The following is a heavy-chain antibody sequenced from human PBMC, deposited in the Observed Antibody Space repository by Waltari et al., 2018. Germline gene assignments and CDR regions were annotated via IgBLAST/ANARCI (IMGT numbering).Heavy chain of an antibody. J-gene: IGHJ4*02. CDR2: IYDSGAT. CDR3: TRGLFGRSWTPYY. CDR1: GASVSDYY. V-gene: IGHV4-59*02. Sequence: QVQLQESGPGLVRPSETLSLTCTVSGASVSDYYWNWIRLPPGKGLEWIGTIYDSGATSYSPSLKSRLTMLMDTSKNQFSLILESVTAADRGLYYCTRGLFGRSWTPYYWGQGTLVTVSS. D-gene: IGHD3-10*01.